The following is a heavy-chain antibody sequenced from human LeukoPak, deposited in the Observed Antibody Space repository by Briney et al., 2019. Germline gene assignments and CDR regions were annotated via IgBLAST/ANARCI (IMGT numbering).Heavy chain of an antibody. CDR3: ARSRRDGYNYVPY. CDR1: GYTFTGYY. V-gene: IGHV1-2*02. Sequence: ASVKVSCKASGYTFTGYYMHWVRQAPGQGLEWMGWINPNSGGTNYAQKFQGRVTMTRDTSISTAYMELSRLRSDDTAGYYCARSRRDGYNYVPYWGQGTLVTVSS. J-gene: IGHJ4*02. CDR2: INPNSGGT. D-gene: IGHD5-24*01.